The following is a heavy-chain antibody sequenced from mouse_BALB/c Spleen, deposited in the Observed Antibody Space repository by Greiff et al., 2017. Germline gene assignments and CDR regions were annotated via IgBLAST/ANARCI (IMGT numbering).Heavy chain of an antibody. D-gene: IGHD2-2*01. CDR2: INPYNDGT. V-gene: IGHV1-14*01. J-gene: IGHJ4*01. CDR1: GYTFTSYV. Sequence: EVKLMESGPELVKPGASVKMSCKASGYTFTSYVMHWVKQKPGQGLEWIGYINPYNDGTKYNEKFKGKATLTSDKSSSTAYMELSSLTSEDSAVYYCARWGVYGYDGVYAMDYWGQGTSVTVSS. CDR3: ARWGVYGYDGVYAMDY.